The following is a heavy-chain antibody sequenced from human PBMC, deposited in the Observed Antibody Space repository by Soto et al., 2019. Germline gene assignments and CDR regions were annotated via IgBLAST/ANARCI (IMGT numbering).Heavy chain of an antibody. D-gene: IGHD3-16*01. J-gene: IGHJ4*02. CDR1: GGTFNSYG. Sequence: QAHLAQSGAEVKKPGSSVTVSCKASGGTFNSYGISWVRQAPGQGLDWMGVIIPLYGTVNYAQKFQGRVSMIADKSSSTAYMELRNLRSEDTAMYYCARPADYVSGFSQWGQGTLVTVSS. CDR3: ARPADYVSGFSQ. CDR2: IIPLYGTV. V-gene: IGHV1-69*06.